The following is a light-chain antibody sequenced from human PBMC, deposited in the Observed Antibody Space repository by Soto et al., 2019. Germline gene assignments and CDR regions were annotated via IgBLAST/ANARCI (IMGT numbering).Light chain of an antibody. V-gene: IGKV3-20*01. CDR1: QSASSS. Sequence: DIVLTQSPTTLYSSVGERTTLPCRASQSASSSLASYQQKPPQAPRLLIYGASNRAPGIPDRFCGSGSATDDIVLICRLEPADVVVNYCRQYGNMRLYTFGQGTRLEIK. CDR2: GAS. J-gene: IGKJ5*01. CDR3: RQYGNMRLYT.